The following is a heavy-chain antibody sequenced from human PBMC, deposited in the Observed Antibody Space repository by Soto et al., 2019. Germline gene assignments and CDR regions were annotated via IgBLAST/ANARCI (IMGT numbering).Heavy chain of an antibody. CDR3: ARVGFTQWLPTADWYFDL. D-gene: IGHD6-19*01. J-gene: IGHJ2*01. CDR1: GFTVSSNY. V-gene: IGHV3-66*01. Sequence: GGSLRLSCAASGFTVSSNYMSWVRQAPGKGLEWVSVIYSGGSTYYADSVKGRFTISRDNSKNTLYLQMNSLRAEDTAVYYCARVGFTQWLPTADWYFDLWGRGTLVTVSS. CDR2: IYSGGST.